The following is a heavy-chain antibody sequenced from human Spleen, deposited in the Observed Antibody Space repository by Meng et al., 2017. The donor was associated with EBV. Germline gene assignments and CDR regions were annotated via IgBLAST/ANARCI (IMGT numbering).Heavy chain of an antibody. V-gene: IGHV3-30*04. J-gene: IGHJ4*01. CDR2: IAYDGSNK. CDR3: ARDSDRRGGYFEY. CDR1: GLTFTRYA. Sequence: VTQGEAGGGWGQPGRALRLSCTYSGLTFTRYAMHWVRQAPGKGLEWVAVIAYDGSNKYYADSVKGRVTISRDDSKDTMYVQMNSLRPEDTAVYYCARDSDRRGGYFEYWGHGTLVTVSS. D-gene: IGHD1-14*01.